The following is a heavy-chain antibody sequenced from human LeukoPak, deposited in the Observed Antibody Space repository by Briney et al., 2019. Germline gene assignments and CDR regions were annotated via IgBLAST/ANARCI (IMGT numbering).Heavy chain of an antibody. CDR2: IYYTGST. D-gene: IGHD5-12*01. J-gene: IGHJ4*02. Sequence: PSETLSLTCTVSGGYISSYYWSWIRQPPGKGLGWIGYIYYTGSTNYNPSLKSRVTISVDTSKNQFSLKLSSVTAADTAVYYCARVKRGYSGPQFDYWGQGTLVTVSS. V-gene: IGHV4-59*12. CDR1: GGYISSYY. CDR3: ARVKRGYSGPQFDY.